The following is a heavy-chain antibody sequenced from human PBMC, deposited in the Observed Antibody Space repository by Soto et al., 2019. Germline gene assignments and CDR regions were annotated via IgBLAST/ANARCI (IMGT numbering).Heavy chain of an antibody. CDR2: ISGSGGST. V-gene: IGHV3-23*01. Sequence: PVGSLGLSCAVSGFTFSSYAMSWVRQAPGKGLEWVSAISGSGGSTYYADSVKGRFTISRDNSKNTLYLQMNSLTAEDTAVYYCATGTLGDYYDSSGYLGGAFDIWGQGTMVTVSS. D-gene: IGHD3-22*01. CDR1: GFTFSSYA. J-gene: IGHJ3*02. CDR3: ATGTLGDYYDSSGYLGGAFDI.